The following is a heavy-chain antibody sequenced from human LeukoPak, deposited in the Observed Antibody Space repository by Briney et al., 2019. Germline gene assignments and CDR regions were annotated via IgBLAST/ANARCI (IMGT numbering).Heavy chain of an antibody. CDR2: IYYRGST. Sequence: SETLSLTCTVSGGSISSSSYYWGWIRQPPGKGLEWIGSIYYRGSTYYNPSLKSRVTISVDTSKNQFSLKLSSVTAADTAVYYCARTYYDILTGYCYWGQGTLVAVSS. CDR1: GGSISSSSYY. V-gene: IGHV4-39*01. J-gene: IGHJ4*02. D-gene: IGHD3-9*01. CDR3: ARTYYDILTGYCY.